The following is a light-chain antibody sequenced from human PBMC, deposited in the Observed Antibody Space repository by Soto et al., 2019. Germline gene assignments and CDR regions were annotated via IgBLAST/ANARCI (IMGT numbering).Light chain of an antibody. Sequence: LTQSPAILSLSPGEKATLSCTASQTVDTYMAWYQQRPGQPPRLLIHDTSHRASGVPARFRGSGSGTDFTLTITSLEPEDFAVYFCQQRRNWLSFGPGTRV. CDR3: QQRRNWLS. J-gene: IGKJ3*01. CDR2: DTS. V-gene: IGKV3-11*01. CDR1: QTVDTY.